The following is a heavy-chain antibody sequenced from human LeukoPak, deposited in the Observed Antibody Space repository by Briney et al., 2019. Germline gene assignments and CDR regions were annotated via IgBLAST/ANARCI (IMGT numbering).Heavy chain of an antibody. D-gene: IGHD3-9*01. V-gene: IGHV3-30-3*01. CDR3: AREVPPRWLDY. CDR1: GFTFSSYA. J-gene: IGHJ4*02. Sequence: GGSLRLSCAASGFTFSSYAMHWVRQAPGKGLEWVAAISYDGSNKYYADSVKGRFTISRDNSKNTVYLQMNSLRAEDTAVYYCAREVPPRWLDYWGQATLVTVSS. CDR2: ISYDGSNK.